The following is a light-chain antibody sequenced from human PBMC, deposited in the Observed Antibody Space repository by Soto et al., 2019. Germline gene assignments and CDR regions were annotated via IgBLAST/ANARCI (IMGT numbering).Light chain of an antibody. Sequence: DIQLTHSPSFLSASVGCRFTITCRASQDIRSYLAWYKQKPGKAPKLLIYAASSLQSGVPSRLSGSGSGTEFTLTISSMKSEDFAVYYCQQFNTWPIFGQGTRLEIK. V-gene: IGKV1-9*01. CDR2: AAS. CDR1: QDIRSY. CDR3: QQFNTWPI. J-gene: IGKJ5*01.